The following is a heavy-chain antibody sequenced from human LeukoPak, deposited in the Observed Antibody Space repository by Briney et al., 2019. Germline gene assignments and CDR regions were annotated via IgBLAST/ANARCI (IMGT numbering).Heavy chain of an antibody. CDR3: AKVGWWDY. J-gene: IGHJ4*02. CDR2: ISGIDGST. Sequence: PGGSLRLSCAASGFTFSSYAMSWVRQAPGKGLEWVSAISGIDGSTYYADPLKGRFTIFRDTSKNTLYLQMNSLRAEDTAVYYCAKVGWWDYWGQGNLVTVSS. V-gene: IGHV3-23*01. D-gene: IGHD6-19*01. CDR1: GFTFSSYA.